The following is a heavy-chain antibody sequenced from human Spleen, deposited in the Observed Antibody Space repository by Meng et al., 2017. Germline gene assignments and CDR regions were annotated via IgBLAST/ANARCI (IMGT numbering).Heavy chain of an antibody. V-gene: IGHV3-74*01. Sequence: GESLKISCAASGFTFTSYAMNWVRQAPGKGLVWVSRINTDGSTTSYADSVKGRFTISRDNAKNTLYLQMNSLRAEDTAVYYCARDLGGIFAYWGQGALVTVSS. CDR3: ARDLGGIFAY. CDR2: INTDGSTT. J-gene: IGHJ4*02. CDR1: GFTFTSYA. D-gene: IGHD6-13*01.